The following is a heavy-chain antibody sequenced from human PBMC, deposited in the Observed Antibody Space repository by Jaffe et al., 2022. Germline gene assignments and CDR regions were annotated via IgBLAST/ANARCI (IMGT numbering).Heavy chain of an antibody. J-gene: IGHJ4*02. V-gene: IGHV4-38-2*01. D-gene: IGHD2-2*01. CDR2: VYHSGST. CDR3: ARLGYCSSPSCYFVDHLDY. CDR1: GYSISSGYY. Sequence: QVQLQESGPGLVKPSETLSLTCAVSGYSISSGYYWGWIRQPPGKGLEWIGSVYHSGSTYYNPSLESRVTISVDTSKNHFSLKLSSVTAADTAVYYCARLGYCSSPSCYFVDHLDYWGQGTLVTASS.